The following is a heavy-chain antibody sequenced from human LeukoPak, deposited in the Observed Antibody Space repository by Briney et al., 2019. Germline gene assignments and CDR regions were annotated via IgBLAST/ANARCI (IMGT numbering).Heavy chain of an antibody. J-gene: IGHJ4*02. CDR3: ARGRHHGNDY. CDR2: IASDGSST. CDR1: GFTFSSYW. V-gene: IGHV3-74*01. D-gene: IGHD4-23*01. Sequence: WGSLRLSCAASGFTFSSYWMNWVRQAPGKGLVWVSRIASDGSSTTYADSVKGRFSISRDNAKNTLYLQMNSLRVEDTAVYYCARGRHHGNDYWGQGTLVTVSS.